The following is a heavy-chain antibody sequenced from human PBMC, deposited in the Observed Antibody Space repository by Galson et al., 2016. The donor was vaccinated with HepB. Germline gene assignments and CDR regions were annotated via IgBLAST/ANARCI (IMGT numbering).Heavy chain of an antibody. CDR1: GDTFSSNA. CDR2: IIPPFGTV. J-gene: IGHJ5*02. CDR3: VRAPRSFYCLFDP. Sequence: SVKVSCKAPGDTFSSNAISWVRQAPGQGLEWMGGIIPPFGTVKYAQKFQGGVTITADGDTSTVYMELSSLRSEDTAVYYCVRAPRSFYCLFDPWGQGTLVTVSS. V-gene: IGHV1-69*13. D-gene: IGHD2-21*01.